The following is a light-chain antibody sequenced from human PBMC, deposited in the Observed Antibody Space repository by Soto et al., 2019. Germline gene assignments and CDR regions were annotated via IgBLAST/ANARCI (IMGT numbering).Light chain of an antibody. V-gene: IGLV2-8*01. Sequence: QSVLTQPPSASGSPGQSVTISCSGTTSDVGGYDSVSWYQHHPGKVPKLIIFDVDKWPSGVPDRFSGFKSGNTASLTVSGLRAEDEADYYCSSYAGSTTFDFGTGTKVTVL. CDR3: SSYAGSTTFD. J-gene: IGLJ1*01. CDR1: TSDVGGYDS. CDR2: DVD.